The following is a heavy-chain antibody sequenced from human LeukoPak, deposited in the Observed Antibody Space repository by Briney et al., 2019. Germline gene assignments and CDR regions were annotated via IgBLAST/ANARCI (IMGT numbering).Heavy chain of an antibody. CDR3: ARAGGDAFDI. V-gene: IGHV1-2*02. J-gene: IGHJ3*02. Sequence: ASVRVSCKASGYTFTGYYMHWVRQAPGQGLEWMGWINPNSGGTNYAQKFQGRVTMTRDTSISTAYMELSSLRSEDTAVYYCARAGGDAFDIWGQGTMVTVSS. CDR1: GYTFTGYY. CDR2: INPNSGGT.